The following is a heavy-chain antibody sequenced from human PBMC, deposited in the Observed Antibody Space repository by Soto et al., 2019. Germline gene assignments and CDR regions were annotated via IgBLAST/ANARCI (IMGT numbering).Heavy chain of an antibody. J-gene: IGHJ4*02. V-gene: IGHV4-59*01. CDR1: GGSISSYY. D-gene: IGHD6-6*01. CDR2: IYYSGST. CDR3: ARGGLEAARPFDY. Sequence: QVQLQEWGPGLVKPSGTMSLTCTVSGGSISSYYWSWIGQPPGKGLEWIGYIYYSGSTNYNPSLKSRVTIAVDTSKNQFSLKLSSVTAADTAVYYCARGGLEAARPFDYWGQGTLVTVSS.